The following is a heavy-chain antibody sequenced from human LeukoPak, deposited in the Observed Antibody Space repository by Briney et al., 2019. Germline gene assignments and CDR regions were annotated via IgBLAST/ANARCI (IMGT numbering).Heavy chain of an antibody. CDR2: ISFDGNNK. CDR3: ARGDKQLVFNRNKGGFDP. D-gene: IGHD6-13*01. V-gene: IGHV3-30*04. CDR1: GFSFKDYN. J-gene: IGHJ5*02. Sequence: GGSLRLSCAASGFSFKDYNMHWVRQAPGKGLEWVTVISFDGNNKYYADSVKGRFTISRDNSKNTLYLQMNSLRAEDTALYYCARGDKQLVFNRNKGGFDPWGQGILVTVSS.